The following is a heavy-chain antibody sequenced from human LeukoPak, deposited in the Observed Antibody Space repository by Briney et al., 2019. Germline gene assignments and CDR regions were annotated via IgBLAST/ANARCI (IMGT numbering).Heavy chain of an antibody. V-gene: IGHV6-1*01. CDR3: ARDQYYMDV. CDR2: TYYRPKWFN. Sequence: SQTLSLTCALSGDSVFSSSAAWNWIRQSPSRGLEWLGRTYYRPKWFNDYAVYVKSRIVINPDTSKNQFSLQLNSVTPEDTAVYYCARDQYYMDVWGKGTTVTVSS. J-gene: IGHJ6*03. CDR1: GDSVFSSSAA.